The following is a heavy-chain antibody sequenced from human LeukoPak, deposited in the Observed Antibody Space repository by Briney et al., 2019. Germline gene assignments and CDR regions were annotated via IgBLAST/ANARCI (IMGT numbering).Heavy chain of an antibody. Sequence: GGSLRLSCAASGFTFSSYGMNWVRQAPGKGLEWVSSISSSSGFIFSADSVKGRFTISRDNAKNSLYLQMNSLRAEDTAVYYCARSGGSGWYSDYWGQGTLVTVSS. V-gene: IGHV3-21*01. J-gene: IGHJ4*02. CDR1: GFTFSSYG. CDR2: ISSSSGFI. D-gene: IGHD6-19*01. CDR3: ARSGGSGWYSDY.